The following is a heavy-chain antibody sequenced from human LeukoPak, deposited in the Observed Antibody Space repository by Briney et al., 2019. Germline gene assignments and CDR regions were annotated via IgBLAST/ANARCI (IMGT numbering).Heavy chain of an antibody. CDR2: ISYDGSNK. V-gene: IGHV3-30-3*01. CDR1: GFTFSSYA. D-gene: IGHD6-19*01. Sequence: GGSLRLSCAASGFTFSSYAMHWVRQAPGKGLEWVAVISYDGSNKYYADSVKGRFTISRDNSKNTLYLQMNSLRAEDTAVYYCARAGSGWYGWGDYWGQGTLVTVSS. J-gene: IGHJ4*02. CDR3: ARAGSGWYGWGDY.